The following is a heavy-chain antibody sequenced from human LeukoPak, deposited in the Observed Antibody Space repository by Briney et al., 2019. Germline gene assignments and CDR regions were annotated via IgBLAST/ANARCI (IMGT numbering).Heavy chain of an antibody. CDR1: GYTFTGYY. V-gene: IGHV1-2*02. J-gene: IGHJ3*02. Sequence: ASVKVSCKASGYTFTGYYMHWVRQAPGQGLEWMGWVNPNGGGTNYAQKFQGRVTMTRDTSISTAYMELSRLRSDDTAVYYCARDWDIVVVVAAAPLYAFDIWGQGTMVTVSS. CDR2: VNPNGGGT. CDR3: ARDWDIVVVVAAAPLYAFDI. D-gene: IGHD2-15*01.